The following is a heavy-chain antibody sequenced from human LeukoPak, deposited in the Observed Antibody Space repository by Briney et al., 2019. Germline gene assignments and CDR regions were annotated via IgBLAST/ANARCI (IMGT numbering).Heavy chain of an antibody. CDR1: GYTFTSYG. CDR3: ARDPDNWNDGRAFDI. V-gene: IGHV1-18*01. Sequence: ASVKVSCKASGYTFTSYGISWVRQAPGQGLEWMGWISAYNGNTNYAQKLQGRVTMTTDTSTSTAYMELRSLRSDDTAVYYCARDPDNWNDGRAFDIWGQGTMVTVSS. CDR2: ISAYNGNT. J-gene: IGHJ3*02. D-gene: IGHD1-1*01.